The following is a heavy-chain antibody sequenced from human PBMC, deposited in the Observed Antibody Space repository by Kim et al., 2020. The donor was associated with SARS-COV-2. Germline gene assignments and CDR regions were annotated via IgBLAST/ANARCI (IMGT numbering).Heavy chain of an antibody. CDR2: ISSSSSYI. V-gene: IGHV3-21*04. CDR3: ARERIIAAAVYYFDY. D-gene: IGHD6-13*01. J-gene: IGHJ4*02. CDR1: GFTFSSYR. Sequence: GGSLRLSCAASGFTFSSYRMNWVRQAPGKGLEWVSSISSSSSYIYYADSVKGRFTISRDNAKNSLYLQMNSLRAEDSAVYYCARERIIAAAVYYFDYWGQGTLVTVSS.